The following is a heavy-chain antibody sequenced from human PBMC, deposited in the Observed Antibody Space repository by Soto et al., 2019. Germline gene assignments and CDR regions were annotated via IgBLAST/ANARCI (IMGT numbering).Heavy chain of an antibody. Sequence: GGSLRLSCTASGFTFGDYAMSWFRQAPGKGLEWVGFIRSKAYGGTTEYAASVKGRFTISRDDSKSIANLQMNSLKTEDTAVYYCTSDTRGYSYGGRDDAFDIWGQGTMVTVSS. J-gene: IGHJ3*02. CDR1: GFTFGDYA. D-gene: IGHD5-18*01. V-gene: IGHV3-49*03. CDR3: TSDTRGYSYGGRDDAFDI. CDR2: IRSKAYGGTT.